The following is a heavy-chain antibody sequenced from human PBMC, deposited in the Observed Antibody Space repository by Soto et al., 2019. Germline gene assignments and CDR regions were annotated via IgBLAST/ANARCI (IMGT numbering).Heavy chain of an antibody. J-gene: IGHJ3*02. CDR3: ARSTRQGGYDFWSGSRALAFDI. V-gene: IGHV2-5*02. Sequence: SGPTLVNPTQTLTLTCTFSGFSLSTSGVGVGWIRQPPGKALEWLALIYWDDDKRYSPSLKSRLTITKDTSKNQVVLTMTNMDPLDTATYYCARSTRQGGYDFWSGSRALAFDIWGQGTMVTVSS. D-gene: IGHD3-3*01. CDR2: IYWDDDK. CDR1: GFSLSTSGVG.